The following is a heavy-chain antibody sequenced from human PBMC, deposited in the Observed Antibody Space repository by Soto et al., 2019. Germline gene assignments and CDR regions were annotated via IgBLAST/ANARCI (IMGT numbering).Heavy chain of an antibody. CDR2: INHSGST. CDR1: GGSFSGYY. V-gene: IGHV4-34*01. Sequence: QVQLQQWGAGLLKPSETLSLTCAVYGGSFSGYYWSWIRQPPGKGLEWIGEINHSGSTNYNPSLKRRVTISVDTAKNQFSLKLSSVTAADTAVYFWARGSGYWGQGTLVTVSS. J-gene: IGHJ4*02. D-gene: IGHD3-10*01. CDR3: ARGSGY.